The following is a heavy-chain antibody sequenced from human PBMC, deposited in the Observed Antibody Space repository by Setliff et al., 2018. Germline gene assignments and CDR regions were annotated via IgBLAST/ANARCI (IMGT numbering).Heavy chain of an antibody. CDR2: IRSKAYGGTT. V-gene: IGHV3-49*04. CDR3: TREASVDFWSGYQYYYYMDV. CDR1: GFTLGDYA. J-gene: IGHJ6*03. Sequence: PGGSLRLSCTASGFTLGDYAMSLVRQAPGKGLEWVGLIRSKAYGGTTEYAASVKGRLTISRDDSKSIAYLQMNSLKTEDTAVYYCTREASVDFWSGYQYYYYMDVWGKGTTVTVSS. D-gene: IGHD3-3*01.